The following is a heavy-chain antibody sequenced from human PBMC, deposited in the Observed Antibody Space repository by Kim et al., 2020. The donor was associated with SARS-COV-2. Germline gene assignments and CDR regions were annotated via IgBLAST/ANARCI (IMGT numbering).Heavy chain of an antibody. CDR3: VSTLRLERFVYAFDI. V-gene: IGHV1-2*06. Sequence: ASVKVSCKASGYTFTGYYMHWVRQAPGQGLEWMGRINPNSGGTNYAQKFQGRVTMTRDTSISTAYMELSRLRSDDTAVYYCVSTLRLERFVYAFDIWGQGTMVTVSS. D-gene: IGHD1-1*01. CDR1: GYTFTGYY. CDR2: INPNSGGT. J-gene: IGHJ3*02.